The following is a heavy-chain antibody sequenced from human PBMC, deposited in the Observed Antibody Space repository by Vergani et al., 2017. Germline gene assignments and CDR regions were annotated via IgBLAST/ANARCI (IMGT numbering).Heavy chain of an antibody. J-gene: IGHJ4*02. Sequence: EVGLVESGGGLVKPGGSLRLSCQVSGFDFSQAWTHWVRQSTGKGLEYIGLSKPKTEGGTTNYNAAMKGRVTISRDDSNSVLFLEMTNLAPEDTAVYYWWDTNYANSWDFWGQGSLVTVSS. V-gene: IGHV3-15*05. CDR1: GFDFSQAW. CDR2: SKPKTEGGTT. D-gene: IGHD2-8*01. CDR3: WDTNYANSWDF.